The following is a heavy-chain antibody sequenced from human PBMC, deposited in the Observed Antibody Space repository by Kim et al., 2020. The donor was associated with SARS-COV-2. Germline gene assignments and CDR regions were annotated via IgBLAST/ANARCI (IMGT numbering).Heavy chain of an antibody. J-gene: IGHJ4*02. V-gene: IGHV3-30*01. CDR3: LAEIGSRSFTH. Sequence: HISNPDAVKVRFIISRDNTKSTLYLQMNSLRPEDTAVYYCLAEIGSRSFTHWGQGTLVTVSS. D-gene: IGHD1-26*01. CDR2: HI.